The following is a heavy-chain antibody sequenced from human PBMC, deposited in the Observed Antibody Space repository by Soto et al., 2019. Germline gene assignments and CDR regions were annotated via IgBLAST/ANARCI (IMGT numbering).Heavy chain of an antibody. CDR2: VNWNSDKV. CDR3: AKDKGGTPYYIDS. Sequence: VLLVESGGGLVQPGGSLRLSCAVSGFNFGNYAMHWVRQAPGKGLEWVAAVNWNSDKVAYAGSVLGRFTIFRDSAKNSLHLQMTDLTTEETAFYYCAKDKGGTPYYIDSWGQGILVTVSS. D-gene: IGHD6-25*01. J-gene: IGHJ4*02. CDR1: GFNFGNYA. V-gene: IGHV3-9*01.